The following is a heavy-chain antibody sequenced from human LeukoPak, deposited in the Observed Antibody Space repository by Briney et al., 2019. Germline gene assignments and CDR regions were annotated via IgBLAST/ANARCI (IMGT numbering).Heavy chain of an antibody. J-gene: IGHJ4*02. CDR1: GFTFTNYA. Sequence: ASVNVSCKASGFTFTNYAMQWVRQAPGHRPEWMGWINAGNGHTSYSQRFQGRVTITRDTSASTVYMELSSLGFEDTAVYYCARGIWSGHYHFDSWGQGTLVTVSS. CDR2: INAGNGHT. CDR3: ARGIWSGHYHFDS. D-gene: IGHD3-3*01. V-gene: IGHV1-3*01.